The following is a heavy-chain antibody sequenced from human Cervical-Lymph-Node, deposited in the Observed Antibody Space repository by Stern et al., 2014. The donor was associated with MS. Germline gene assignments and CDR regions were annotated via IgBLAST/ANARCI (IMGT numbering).Heavy chain of an antibody. Sequence: EAQLVESGAEVKKPGESLKISCKGSGYSFTSYWIGWVRQMPGKGLEWMGMIYPGDSDTCYSPSFQGQVTISAENSISTAFLQWSSLKASDTAMYYCARLPGGYGDPLDYWGQGTLVTVSS. V-gene: IGHV5-51*01. CDR3: ARLPGGYGDPLDY. D-gene: IGHD4-17*01. CDR1: GYSFTSYW. CDR2: IYPGDSDT. J-gene: IGHJ4*02.